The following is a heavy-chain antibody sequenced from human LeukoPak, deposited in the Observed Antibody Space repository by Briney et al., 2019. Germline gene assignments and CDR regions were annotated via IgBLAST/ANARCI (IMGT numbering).Heavy chain of an antibody. CDR2: ISAYNGNT. CDR3: ARQNYDYVWGSPDY. J-gene: IGHJ4*02. Sequence: ASVKVSCKASGYTFTSYGISWVRQAPGQGLEWMGWISAYNGNTNYAQKLQGRVTTTTDTSTSTAYMELRSLRSDDTAVYYCARQNYDYVWGSPDYWGQGTLVTVSS. D-gene: IGHD3-16*01. CDR1: GYTFTSYG. V-gene: IGHV1-18*01.